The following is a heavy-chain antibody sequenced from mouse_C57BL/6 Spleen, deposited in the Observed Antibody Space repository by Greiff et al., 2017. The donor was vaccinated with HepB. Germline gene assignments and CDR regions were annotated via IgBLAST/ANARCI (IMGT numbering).Heavy chain of an antibody. D-gene: IGHD3-2*02. Sequence: VQLQQSGAELVMPGASVKLSCKASGYTFTSYWMHWVKQRPGQGLEWIGEIDPSDSYTNYNQKFKGKSTLTVDKSSSTAYMQLSSLTSEDSAVYYCASGYGAYWGQGTLVTVSA. CDR2: IDPSDSYT. CDR3: ASGYGAY. CDR1: GYTFTSYW. V-gene: IGHV1-69*01. J-gene: IGHJ3*01.